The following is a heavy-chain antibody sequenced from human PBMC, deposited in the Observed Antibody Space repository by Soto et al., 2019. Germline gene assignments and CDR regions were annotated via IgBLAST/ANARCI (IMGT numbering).Heavy chain of an antibody. Sequence: HGGSLRLSCVASGFMFTKSTMNWFRQATGKGLEWVSSITSASDYIFYADSVKGRFTISRDNANNSLYLQMNSLRAEDTAVYYCARVGTGSSTPLDIWGQGTMVTVSS. CDR1: GFMFTKST. J-gene: IGHJ3*02. D-gene: IGHD3-9*01. CDR3: ARVGTGSSTPLDI. CDR2: ITSASDYI. V-gene: IGHV3-21*01.